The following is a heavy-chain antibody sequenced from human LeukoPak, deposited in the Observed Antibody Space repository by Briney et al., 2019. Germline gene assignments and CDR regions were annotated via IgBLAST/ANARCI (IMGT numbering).Heavy chain of an antibody. CDR1: GFTFSSYS. D-gene: IGHD3-16*02. CDR2: ISSVSSYI. V-gene: IGHV3-21*01. CDR3: ARGGYYDYVWGSYRYTHVDS. Sequence: GGSLRLSCAASGFTFSSYSMNWVRQAPGKGLEWVSSISSVSSYIYYADSVKGRFTMSRDNAKNSLYVQMNSLRSEDTAVYYCARGGYYDYVWGSYRYTHVDSWGQGTLVTVSS. J-gene: IGHJ4*02.